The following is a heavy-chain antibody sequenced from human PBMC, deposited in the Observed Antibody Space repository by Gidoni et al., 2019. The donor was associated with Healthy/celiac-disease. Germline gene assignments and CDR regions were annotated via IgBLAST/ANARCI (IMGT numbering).Heavy chain of an antibody. D-gene: IGHD6-13*01. V-gene: IGHV3-23*01. Sequence: EVQLLESGGGLVQPGGSLRLSCAASGFTFSRYAMSWVRQAPGKGLEWVSAISGSGGSTYYADSVKGRFTISRDNSKNTLYLQMNSLRAEDTAVYYCAKDFLRLGKWDSIAAAGPTDYWGQGTLVTVSS. CDR3: AKDFLRLGKWDSIAAAGPTDY. CDR2: ISGSGGST. J-gene: IGHJ4*02. CDR1: GFTFSRYA.